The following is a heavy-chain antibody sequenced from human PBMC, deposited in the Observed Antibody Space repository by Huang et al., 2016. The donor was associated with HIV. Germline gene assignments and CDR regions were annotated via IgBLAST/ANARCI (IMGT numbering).Heavy chain of an antibody. CDR3: AAYGRIVGIPAAPLRFDP. J-gene: IGHJ5*02. D-gene: IGHD6-13*01. Sequence: QLQLQESGPGLVKPSETLSLTCTVSGGSISSSSYYWGWLRRPPGKGLEWIGSIFHSGTTYYNLSRKSRVTISVDTYRTQFSLRLGALTAADAAVYYCAAYGRIVGIPAAPLRFDPWGQGTLVTVSS. CDR2: IFHSGTT. CDR1: GGSISSSSYY. V-gene: IGHV4-39*01.